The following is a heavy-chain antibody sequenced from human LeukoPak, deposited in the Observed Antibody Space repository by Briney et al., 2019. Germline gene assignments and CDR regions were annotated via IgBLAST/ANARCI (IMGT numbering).Heavy chain of an antibody. V-gene: IGHV4-39*01. J-gene: IGHJ5*02. CDR2: IYYGGST. Sequence: SETLSLTCTVSGVSISSTSYYWGWIRQPPGKGLEWIGSIYYGGSTYYNPSLKSRVTMSVDTSKNQFSLKLSSVTAADTAVYYCARGKMYYYGSGSYLGNWFDPWGQGTLVTVSS. CDR1: GVSISSTSYY. CDR3: ARGKMYYYGSGSYLGNWFDP. D-gene: IGHD3-10*01.